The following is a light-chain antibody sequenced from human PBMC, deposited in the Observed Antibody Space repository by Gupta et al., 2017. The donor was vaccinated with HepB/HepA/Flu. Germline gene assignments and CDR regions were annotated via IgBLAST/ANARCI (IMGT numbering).Light chain of an antibody. J-gene: IGLJ2*01. V-gene: IGLV3-21*02. CDR3: QVWDRSSDLVV. CDR2: DDS. Sequence: SYVLTQPPSVSVAPGETATIACGGNNIGGKSVHWYQQKPGQAPVLVVYDDSDRPSGIPERFFGSNSGNTATLTISRVEDGDEADYYCQVWDRSSDLVVFGGGTKLTVL. CDR1: NIGGKS.